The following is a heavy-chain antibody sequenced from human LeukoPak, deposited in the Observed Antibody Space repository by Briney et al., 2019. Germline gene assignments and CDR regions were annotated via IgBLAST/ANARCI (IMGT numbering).Heavy chain of an antibody. CDR3: ARAGATVTKFYDY. J-gene: IGHJ4*02. CDR1: GYTFAIFG. CDR2: IGTNNENT. D-gene: IGHD4-17*01. V-gene: IGHV1-18*01. Sequence: GASVKVSCKASGYTFAIFGVTWVRQAPGQGLKWMGWIGTNNENTNYAQKFQGRVTMTTDTSTSTVYMELRSLRSDDTAVYYCARAGATVTKFYDYWGQGTLVTVSS.